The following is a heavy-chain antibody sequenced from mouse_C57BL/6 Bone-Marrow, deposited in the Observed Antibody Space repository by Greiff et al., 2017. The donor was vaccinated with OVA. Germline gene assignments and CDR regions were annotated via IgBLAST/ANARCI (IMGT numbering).Heavy chain of an antibody. CDR1: EYAFPSHD. J-gene: IGHJ4*01. CDR3: ARQGYYGPGAMED. Sequence: VQLKESGGGLVQPGESLKLSCESTEYAFPSHDMSWVRKTPEKRLELVAAINSGGGSNYYPDTMERRFIISRDNNKKTLYLQMSSLRSEDTALYYCARQGYYGPGAMEDWGQGTSVTVAT. D-gene: IGHD1-1*01. V-gene: IGHV5-2*01. CDR2: INSGGGSN.